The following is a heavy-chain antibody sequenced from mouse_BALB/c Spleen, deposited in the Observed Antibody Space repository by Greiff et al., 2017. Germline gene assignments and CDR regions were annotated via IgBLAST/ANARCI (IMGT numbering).Heavy chain of an antibody. CDR1: GYTFTDYA. Sequence: QVHVKQSGAELVRPGVSVKISCKGSGYTFTDYAMHWVKQSHAKSLEWIGVISTYYGDASYNQKFKGKATMTVDKSSSTAYMELARLTSEDSAIYYCAREGNSYAMDYWGQGTSVTVSS. D-gene: IGHD2-1*01. J-gene: IGHJ4*01. CDR3: AREGNSYAMDY. CDR2: ISTYYGDA. V-gene: IGHV1S137*01.